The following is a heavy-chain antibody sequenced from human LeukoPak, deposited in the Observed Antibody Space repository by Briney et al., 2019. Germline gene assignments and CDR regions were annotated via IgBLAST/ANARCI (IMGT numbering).Heavy chain of an antibody. CDR2: IYYSGST. V-gene: IGHV4-59*08. Sequence: SETLSLTCTVSGGSINSYYWSWIRQPPGKGLEWIGYIYYSGSTNYNPSLKSRVTISVDTSKNQFSLKLSSVTAADTAVYYCATSSGVDSSGYDYWGQGTLVTVSS. CDR3: ATSSGVDSSGYDY. J-gene: IGHJ4*02. CDR1: GGSINSYY. D-gene: IGHD3-22*01.